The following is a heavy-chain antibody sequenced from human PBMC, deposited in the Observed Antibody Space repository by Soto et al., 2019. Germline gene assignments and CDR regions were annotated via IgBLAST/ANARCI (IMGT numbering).Heavy chain of an antibody. CDR1: GFSFSDYD. D-gene: IGHD3-22*01. J-gene: IGHJ6*01. Sequence: WGSLLVSCASSGFSFSDYDMNWVRQAPGKGLELLSYISTSSSTIYYADSVKGRFTVSRDDAKNSLFLQMDSLRDEDAAVYYCARASGYYDTSGYYGAYYYYGMDVWGQGTPVTVSS. V-gene: IGHV3-48*02. CDR3: ARASGYYDTSGYYGAYYYYGMDV. CDR2: ISTSSSTI.